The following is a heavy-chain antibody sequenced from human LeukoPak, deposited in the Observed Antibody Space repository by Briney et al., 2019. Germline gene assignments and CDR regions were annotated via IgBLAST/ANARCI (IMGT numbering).Heavy chain of an antibody. CDR1: GFTFSNYA. D-gene: IGHD6-19*01. Sequence: GGSLRLSCAASGFTFSNYAMRWVRQAPGKGLEWVSGISGSGDSTYYADSVKGRFTISKDNSKNTLYLQMNSLRAEDTAVYYCARRSGIAVAGAFDYWGQGTLVTVSS. V-gene: IGHV3-23*01. CDR3: ARRSGIAVAGAFDY. CDR2: ISGSGDST. J-gene: IGHJ4*02.